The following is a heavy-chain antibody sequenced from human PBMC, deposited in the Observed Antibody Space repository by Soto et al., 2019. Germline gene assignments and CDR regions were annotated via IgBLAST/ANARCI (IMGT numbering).Heavy chain of an antibody. Sequence: ASVKVSCKASGYTFTSYDINWVRQATGQGLEWMGWMNPNSGNAGYAQKFQGRVTTTRNTSISTAYMELSSLRSEDTAVYYCARGAYYDFWSGHYYYGMDVWGQGTTFTVSS. CDR2: MNPNSGNA. CDR1: GYTFTSYD. D-gene: IGHD3-3*01. CDR3: ARGAYYDFWSGHYYYGMDV. V-gene: IGHV1-8*01. J-gene: IGHJ6*02.